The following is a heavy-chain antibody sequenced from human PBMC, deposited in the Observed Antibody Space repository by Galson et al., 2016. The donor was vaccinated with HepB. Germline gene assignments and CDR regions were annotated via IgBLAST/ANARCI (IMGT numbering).Heavy chain of an antibody. Sequence: SLRLSCAVSGFPFSDFGMTWVRQAPGKGLEWVSYVSGSGGSAYLADSVKGRFSISRDNSKNTLYLQMNSLRGEDTAIYFCARVVACRDTWNLGKNRCVGYFDSWGQGTRVSVSS. CDR2: VSGSGGSA. CDR3: ARVVACRDTWNLGKNRCVGYFDS. J-gene: IGHJ4*02. CDR1: GFPFSDFG. V-gene: IGHV3-23*01. D-gene: IGHD1-1*01.